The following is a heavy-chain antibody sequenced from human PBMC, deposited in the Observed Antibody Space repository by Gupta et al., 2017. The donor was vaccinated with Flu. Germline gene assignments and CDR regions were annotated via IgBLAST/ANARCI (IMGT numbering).Heavy chain of an antibody. D-gene: IGHD4-4*01. J-gene: IGHJ5*02. Sequence: SNGDSYWGWIRQPPGKGLEWIGTVYSSGSTYYNPSLESRVTMSVGTSNNQISLKLSSVTAADTAVYFCARRMRTTGAFVPWGQGILVTVSS. CDR1: SNGDSY. V-gene: IGHV4-39*01. CDR3: ARRMRTTGAFVP. CDR2: VYSSGST.